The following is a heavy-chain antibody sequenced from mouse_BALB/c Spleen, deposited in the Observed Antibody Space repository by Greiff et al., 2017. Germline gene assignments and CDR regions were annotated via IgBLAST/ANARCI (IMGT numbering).Heavy chain of an antibody. J-gene: IGHJ3*01. CDR2: IDPYDSET. Sequence: QVQLQQPGAELVRPGASVKLSCKASGYTFTSYWMNWVKQRPEQGLEWIGRIDPYDSETHYNQKFKDKAILTVDKSSSTAYMQLSSLTSEDSEVYYSASHYYGSSPAWFADWGEGTLVTVSA. CDR3: ASHYYGSSPAWFAD. V-gene: IGHV1-74*01. CDR1: GYTFTSYW. D-gene: IGHD1-1*01.